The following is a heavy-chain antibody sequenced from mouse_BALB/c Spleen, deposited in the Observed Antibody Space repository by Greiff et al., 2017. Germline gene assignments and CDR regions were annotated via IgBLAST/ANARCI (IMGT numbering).Heavy chain of an antibody. V-gene: IGHV5-6*01. CDR3: ARIATATDY. J-gene: IGHJ2*01. Sequence: EVKVVESGGDLVKPGGSLKLSCAASGFTFSSYGMSWVRQTPDKRLEWVATISSGGSYTYYPDSVKGRFTISRDNAKNTLYLQMSSLKSEDTAMYYCARIATATDYWGQGTTLTVSS. CDR1: GFTFSSYG. D-gene: IGHD1-2*01. CDR2: ISSGGSYT.